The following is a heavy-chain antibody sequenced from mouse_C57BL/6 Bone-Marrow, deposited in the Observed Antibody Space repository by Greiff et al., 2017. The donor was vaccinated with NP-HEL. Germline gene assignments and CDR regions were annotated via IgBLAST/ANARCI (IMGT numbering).Heavy chain of an antibody. CDR3: APIYYYGRY. D-gene: IGHD1-1*01. J-gene: IGHJ4*01. V-gene: IGHV1-59*01. Sequence: QVQLQQPGAELVRPGTSVKLSCKASGYTFTSYWMHWVKQRPGQGLEWIGVIDPSDSYTNYNQKFKGKATLTVDTSSSTAYMQLSSLTSEDSAVYYCAPIYYYGRYWGQGTSVTVSS. CDR2: IDPSDSYT. CDR1: GYTFTSYW.